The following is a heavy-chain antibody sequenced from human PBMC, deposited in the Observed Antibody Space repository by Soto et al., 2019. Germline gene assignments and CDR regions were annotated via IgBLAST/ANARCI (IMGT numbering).Heavy chain of an antibody. J-gene: IGHJ4*02. CDR3: ARAGQMATPSDY. D-gene: IGHD5-12*01. V-gene: IGHV4-61*01. CDR2: IHHSGYT. Sequence: SETLSLTCTVSGGSVSSDSYYWGWIRQPPGKGLDWIGHIHHSGYTSYNPSLKSRVTISIDTSKNQFFLKLSSVTAADTAVYYCARAGQMATPSDYWGQGTLVTVSS. CDR1: GGSVSSDSYY.